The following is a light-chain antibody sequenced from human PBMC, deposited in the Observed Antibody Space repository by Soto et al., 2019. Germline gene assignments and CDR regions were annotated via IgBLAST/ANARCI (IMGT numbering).Light chain of an antibody. CDR1: QSISSY. Sequence: DSQMTQCQSSLSASVGDRVTISCRASQSISSYLNWYQQKPGKAPKLLIYAASSLESGVPSRFSGSGSGTEFTLTISSLQPDDFAPYYCQQYNSYAWTFCQGTKVDI. CDR3: QQYNSYAWT. CDR2: AAS. J-gene: IGKJ1*01. V-gene: IGKV1-5*01.